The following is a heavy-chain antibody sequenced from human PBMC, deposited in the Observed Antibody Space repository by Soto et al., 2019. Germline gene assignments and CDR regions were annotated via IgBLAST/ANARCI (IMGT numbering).Heavy chain of an antibody. CDR3: ARSDCSGGSCYLYRVDP. J-gene: IGHJ5*02. V-gene: IGHV4-34*01. D-gene: IGHD2-15*01. CDR2: INHSGST. CDR1: GGSFSGYY. Sequence: SDTLSLTCAVYGGSFSGYYWSWIRQPPGKGLEWIGEINHSGSTNYNPSLKSRVTISVDTSKNQFSLKLSSVTAADTAVYYCARSDCSGGSCYLYRVDPWGQGTLVTVS.